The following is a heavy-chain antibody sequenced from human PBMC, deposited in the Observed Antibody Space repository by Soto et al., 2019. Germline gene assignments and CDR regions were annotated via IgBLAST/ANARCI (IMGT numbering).Heavy chain of an antibody. CDR1: GFTFSDYN. CDR2: IHVSSSPI. D-gene: IGHD3-16*01. J-gene: IGHJ4*02. CDR3: VRDGGRSGNMDY. V-gene: IGHV3-48*02. Sequence: GGSLRLSCAASGFTFSDYNIDWARQAPGKGLEWISYIHVSSSPIYYADSVKGRFTIPRDNAENSLYLQMNSLRDEDTAVYYCVRDGGRSGNMDYWGQGVLVTAPQ.